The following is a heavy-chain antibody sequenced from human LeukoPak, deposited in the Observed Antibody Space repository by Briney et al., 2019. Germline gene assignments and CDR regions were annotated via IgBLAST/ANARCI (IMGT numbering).Heavy chain of an antibody. Sequence: SETLSLTCTVSGGSISSSSYYWGWIRQPPGKGLEWIGSIYYSGSTYYNPSLKSRVTISVDRSKNQFSLKLSSVTAADTAVYYCARAPVPAATYWYFDLWGRGTLVTVSS. V-gene: IGHV4-39*07. CDR2: IYYSGST. CDR1: GGSISSSSYY. J-gene: IGHJ2*01. D-gene: IGHD2-2*01. CDR3: ARAPVPAATYWYFDL.